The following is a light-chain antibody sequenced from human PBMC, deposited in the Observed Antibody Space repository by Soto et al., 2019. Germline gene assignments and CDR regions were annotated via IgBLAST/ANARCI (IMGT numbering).Light chain of an antibody. CDR3: CSYAAGQSLV. J-gene: IGLJ2*01. V-gene: IGLV2-11*01. Sequence: SVLTQPRSVSGSPGQSVTISCSGTSSDVGGYEYFSWYQQHPGKAPTLIIYHVAQRPSGVPDRFSASKSGTTASLTISGLQAEDEAEYFCCSYAAGQSLVFGGGTKLTVL. CDR1: SSDVGGYEY. CDR2: HVA.